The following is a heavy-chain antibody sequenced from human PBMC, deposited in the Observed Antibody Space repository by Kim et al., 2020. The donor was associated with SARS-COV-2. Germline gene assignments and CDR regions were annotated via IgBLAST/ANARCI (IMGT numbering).Heavy chain of an antibody. CDR1: GGTFNNYA. J-gene: IGHJ3*02. CDR2: IIPIFGTA. Sequence: SVKVSCKASGGTFNNYAINWVRQAPGRGLEWMGGIIPIFGTANYAQKFQGRVTITADKSTSTVYMELRSLRSEDTAVYYCARAGEMATTPHGFDIWGQGAKVTVSS. V-gene: IGHV1-69*06. CDR3: ARAGEMATTPHGFDI. D-gene: IGHD1-1*01.